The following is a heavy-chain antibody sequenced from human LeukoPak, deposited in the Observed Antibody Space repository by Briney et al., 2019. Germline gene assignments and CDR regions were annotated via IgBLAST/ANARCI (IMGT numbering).Heavy chain of an antibody. CDR2: IPNDDSVI. CDR3: AREQWFRWEY. V-gene: IGHV3-11*01. CDR1: GFSVSNYY. J-gene: IGHJ4*02. Sequence: GGSLRLSCEASGFSVSNYYMVWVRQPPGKGLECIPYIPNDDSVIYYADSVRGRLSVSRDSAKNSLSLQLNSLRAEDTAVYYCAREQWFRWEYWGQGILVTVSS. D-gene: IGHD3-22*01.